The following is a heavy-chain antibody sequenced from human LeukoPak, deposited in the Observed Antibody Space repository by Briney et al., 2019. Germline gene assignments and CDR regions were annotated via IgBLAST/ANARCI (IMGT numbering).Heavy chain of an antibody. D-gene: IGHD4-23*01. V-gene: IGHV3-23*01. Sequence: GGSLRLSCAASGFTFSSYAMSWVRQAPGKGLEWVSAISGSGGSTYYADSVKGRFTISRDNSKNTLYLQMNSLGAEDTAVYYCARAAAWTTVVMAYYFDYWGQGTLVTVSS. CDR3: ARAAAWTTVVMAYYFDY. CDR2: ISGSGGST. J-gene: IGHJ4*02. CDR1: GFTFSSYA.